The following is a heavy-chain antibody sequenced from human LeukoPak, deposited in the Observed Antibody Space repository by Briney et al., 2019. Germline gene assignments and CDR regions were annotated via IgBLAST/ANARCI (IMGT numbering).Heavy chain of an antibody. Sequence: GGSLRLPCAASGFTFSAYAVIWVRPAPGKGLEWVSAISASGDYTHYADSVKGRFDISRDNSKNTVYLQMSSLRAEDAALYYCAKDPNGDYVGAFDIWGQGTTVIVSS. D-gene: IGHD4-17*01. CDR2: ISASGDYT. V-gene: IGHV3-23*01. CDR1: GFTFSAYA. CDR3: AKDPNGDYVGAFDI. J-gene: IGHJ3*02.